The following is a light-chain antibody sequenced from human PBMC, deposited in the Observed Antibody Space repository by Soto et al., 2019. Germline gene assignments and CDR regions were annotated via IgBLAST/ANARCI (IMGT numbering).Light chain of an antibody. V-gene: IGKV1-39*01. CDR1: QSISTF. J-gene: IGKJ4*01. CDR3: QQSYSTPLT. CDR2: AAS. Sequence: DIQMTQSPSSLSASVGDRVTITCRASQSISTFLNWYQQIPGKAPKLLIYAASTLQTGVPSRFSGSGSGTDFTLTISSLQPADFAIYYCQQSYSTPLTFGGGTKVEIK.